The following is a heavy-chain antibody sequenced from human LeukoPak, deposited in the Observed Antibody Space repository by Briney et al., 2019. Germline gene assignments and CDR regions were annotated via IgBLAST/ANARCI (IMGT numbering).Heavy chain of an antibody. J-gene: IGHJ5*02. CDR2: FYYSGST. D-gene: IGHD3-10*01. CDR1: GGSISIYY. CDR3: ARHGGYYYGSGSYHWFDP. Sequence: SETLSLTCTVSGGSISIYYWSWIRQPPGKGLEWIGYFYYSGSTNYNPSLKSRVTISVDTSKNQFSLKLSSVTAADTAVSYCARHGGYYYGSGSYHWFDPWGQGTLVTVSS. V-gene: IGHV4-59*08.